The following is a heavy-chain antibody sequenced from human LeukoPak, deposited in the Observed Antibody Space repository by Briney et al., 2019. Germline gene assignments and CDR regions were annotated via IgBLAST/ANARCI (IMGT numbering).Heavy chain of an antibody. D-gene: IGHD1-20*01. V-gene: IGHV1-69*06. CDR2: IIPIFGTA. CDR1: GGTFNNYA. Sequence: ASVKVSCKASGGTFNNYAINWVRQAPGQGLEWMGGIIPIFGTANYAQKFQGRVTITADKSTSTAYMELSSLRSEDTAVYYCARDIGYNWNVRRYYYYMDVWGKGTTVTVSS. CDR3: ARDIGYNWNVRRYYYYMDV. J-gene: IGHJ6*03.